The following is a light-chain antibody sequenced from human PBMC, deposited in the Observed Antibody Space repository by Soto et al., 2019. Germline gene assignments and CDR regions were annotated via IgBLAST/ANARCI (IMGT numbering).Light chain of an antibody. J-gene: IGLJ2*01. Sequence: QSVLTQPPSASGTPGQRVTISCSGTSSNVGSNSVSWYHHLPGTAPKLLIYNSDQRPSGVPDRFSVSKSDTSASLAISGLQSEDEADYYCAAWDDSLNSPLFGGGTKVTVL. V-gene: IGLV1-44*01. CDR2: NSD. CDR1: SSNVGSNS. CDR3: AAWDDSLNSPL.